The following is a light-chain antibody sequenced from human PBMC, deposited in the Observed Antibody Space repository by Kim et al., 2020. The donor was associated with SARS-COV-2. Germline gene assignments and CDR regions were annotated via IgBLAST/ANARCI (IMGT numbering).Light chain of an antibody. CDR1: SSDVSYYNR. V-gene: IGLV2-18*02. Sequence: GKLGTIACPGTSSDVSYYNRVPWVPPPPGPAPKILVYEVRNRPSGVPDRFSGSKAGNTASLAISGLQAEEDADYYCFSFTSSTPLVVGGGTQLTVL. J-gene: IGLJ3*02. CDR3: FSFTSSTPLV. CDR2: EVR.